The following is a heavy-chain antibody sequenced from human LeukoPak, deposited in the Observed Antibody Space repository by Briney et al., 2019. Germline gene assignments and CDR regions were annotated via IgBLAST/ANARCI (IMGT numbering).Heavy chain of an antibody. CDR2: ISGSGGST. Sequence: GGSLTLSCAASGFTFSSYAMSWVRQAPGKGLEWVSAISGSGGSTYYADSVKGRFTISRDNSKNTQYLQMNSLRAEDTAVYYCAKGATGIQDVNYFDYWGQGTLVTVSS. V-gene: IGHV3-23*01. CDR1: GFTFSSYA. D-gene: IGHD5-12*01. J-gene: IGHJ4*02. CDR3: AKGATGIQDVNYFDY.